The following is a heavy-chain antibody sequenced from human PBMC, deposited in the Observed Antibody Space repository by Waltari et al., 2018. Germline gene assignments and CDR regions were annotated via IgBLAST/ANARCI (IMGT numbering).Heavy chain of an antibody. V-gene: IGHV4-39*01. CDR2: IYYSGST. J-gene: IGHJ4*02. CDR3: ARQNYDYVWGSYRPGIDY. CDR1: GGSISSSSSY. Sequence: QLQLQESGPGLVKPSETLSLTCTVSGGSISSSSSYWGWIRQPPGKGLEWIGSIYYSGSTYYNPSLKSRLTISVDTSKNQFSLKLSSVTAADTAVYYCARQNYDYVWGSYRPGIDYWGQGTLVTVSS. D-gene: IGHD3-16*02.